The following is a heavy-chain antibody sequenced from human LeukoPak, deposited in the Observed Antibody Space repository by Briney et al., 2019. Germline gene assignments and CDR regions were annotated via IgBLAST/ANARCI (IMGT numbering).Heavy chain of an antibody. CDR2: IWHDGTNK. Sequence: GGSLRLSCAASGFTFSTYVMHWVRQAPGKGLDWVAIIWHDGTNKYYADSVKGRFTISRDNSKNTLYLQMNSLRVEDTAVYYCARAYYSDTRVTPDYWGQGTLVTVSS. V-gene: IGHV3-33*01. CDR3: ARAYYSDTRVTPDY. J-gene: IGHJ4*02. D-gene: IGHD3-22*01. CDR1: GFTFSTYV.